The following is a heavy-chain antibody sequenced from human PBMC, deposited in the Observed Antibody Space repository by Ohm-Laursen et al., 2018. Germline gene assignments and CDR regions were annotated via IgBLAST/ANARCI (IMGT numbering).Heavy chain of an antibody. CDR1: GYTFTGYY. Sequence: SVKVSCNASGYTFTGYYMHWVRQAPGQGLEWMGWINPNSGGTNYAQKFQGRVTMTRDTSISTAYMELSRLRSDDTAVYYCARDLGGIAAAGGGYWGQGTLVTVSS. CDR2: INPNSGGT. J-gene: IGHJ4*02. CDR3: ARDLGGIAAAGGGY. V-gene: IGHV1-2*02. D-gene: IGHD6-13*01.